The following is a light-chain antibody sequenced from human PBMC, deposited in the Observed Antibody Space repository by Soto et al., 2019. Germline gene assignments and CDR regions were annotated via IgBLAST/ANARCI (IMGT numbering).Light chain of an antibody. CDR1: SSDIGAYDY. CDR3: FSFTTTRTHV. CDR2: EVN. V-gene: IGLV2-14*01. J-gene: IGLJ1*01. Sequence: SALTQPASLSGSPGQSITISCSGTSSDIGAYDYVSWFQQHPGKAPKLMISEVNNRPSGVSNRFYGSKSGNTAYLTISGLQVEDEAEYFCFSFTTTRTHVFGTGTKVTVL.